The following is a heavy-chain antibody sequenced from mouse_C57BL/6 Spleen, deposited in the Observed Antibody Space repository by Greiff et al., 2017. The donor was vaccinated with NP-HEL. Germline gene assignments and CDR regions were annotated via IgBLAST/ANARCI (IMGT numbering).Heavy chain of an antibody. D-gene: IGHD1-1*01. CDR1: GYTFTDYY. Sequence: VQLQESGPELVKPGASVKISCKASGYTFTDYYINWVKQRPGQGLEWIGWIFPGSGSTYNNEKFKGKATLTVDKSSSTAYMLLSSLTSEDSAVYFYARSEYGSSFDWYFDVWGTRTTVTVSS. V-gene: IGHV1-75*01. CDR3: ARSEYGSSFDWYFDV. CDR2: IFPGSGST. J-gene: IGHJ1*03.